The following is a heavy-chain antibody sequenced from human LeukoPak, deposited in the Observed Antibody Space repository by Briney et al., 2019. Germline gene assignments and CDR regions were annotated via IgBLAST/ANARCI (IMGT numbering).Heavy chain of an antibody. Sequence: PGGSLRLSCAASGFTFSSYAMSWVRQAPGKGLEWVSAISGSGGSTYYADSVKGRFTISRDNSKNTLCLQMNSLRAEDTAVYYCAKAVVVVVAAILFDYWGQGTLVTVSS. CDR3: AKAVVVVVAAILFDY. CDR2: ISGSGGST. CDR1: GFTFSSYA. J-gene: IGHJ4*02. V-gene: IGHV3-23*01. D-gene: IGHD2-15*01.